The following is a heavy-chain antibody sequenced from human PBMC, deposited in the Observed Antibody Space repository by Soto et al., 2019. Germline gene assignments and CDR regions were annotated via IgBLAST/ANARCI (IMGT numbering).Heavy chain of an antibody. CDR1: GFTFSGGYW. CDR2: INEDVRET. Sequence: EVLVVESGGGLVQPGGSLRLSCAVSGFTFSGGYWMKWVRPAPGKVREWVAKINEDVRETYHVESVKGRFPISRDSAKNSLYLQMNSLRVEDTDVYYCASKSGSWGQGTLVTVSS. J-gene: IGHJ1*01. CDR3: ASKSGS. D-gene: IGHD6-25*01. V-gene: IGHV3-7*03.